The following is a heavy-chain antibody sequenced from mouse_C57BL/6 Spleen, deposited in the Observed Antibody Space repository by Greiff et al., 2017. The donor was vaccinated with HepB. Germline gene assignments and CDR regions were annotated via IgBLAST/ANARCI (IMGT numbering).Heavy chain of an antibody. CDR1: GYSFTGYY. Sequence: EVQVVESGPELVKPGASVKISCKASGYSFTGYYMNWVKQSPEKSLEWIGEINPSTGGTTYNQKFKAKATLTVDKSSSTAYMQLKSLTSEDSAVYYCARLLYGSSSGFAYWGQGTLVTVSA. V-gene: IGHV1-42*01. CDR2: INPSTGGT. D-gene: IGHD1-1*01. CDR3: ARLLYGSSSGFAY. J-gene: IGHJ3*01.